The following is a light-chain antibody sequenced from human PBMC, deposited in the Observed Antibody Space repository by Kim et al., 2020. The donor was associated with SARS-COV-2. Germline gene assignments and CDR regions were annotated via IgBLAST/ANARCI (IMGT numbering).Light chain of an antibody. CDR2: EVN. Sequence: QSVNISCTGTSSDVGGSNFISWYQQRPGKAPKLMIFEVNKRPSGVPDRFSGSKSGNTASLTVSGLQAEDEAHYYCSSYAGSNNFVVFGGGTQLTVL. J-gene: IGLJ2*01. V-gene: IGLV2-8*01. CDR1: SSDVGGSNF. CDR3: SSYAGSNNFVV.